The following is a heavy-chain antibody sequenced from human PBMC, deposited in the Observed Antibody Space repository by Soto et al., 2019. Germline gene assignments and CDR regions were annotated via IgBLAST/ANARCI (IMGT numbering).Heavy chain of an antibody. CDR2: INHSGST. Sequence: LSLTCTVSGGSISSYYWSWIRQPPGKGLEWIGEINHSGSTNYNPSLKSRVTISVDTSKNQFSLKLSSVTAADTAVYYCARGCVPGRWLLSRHYYGMDVWGQGTTVTVSS. D-gene: IGHD3-3*01. J-gene: IGHJ6*02. CDR1: GGSISSYY. CDR3: ARGCVPGRWLLSRHYYGMDV. V-gene: IGHV4-34*01.